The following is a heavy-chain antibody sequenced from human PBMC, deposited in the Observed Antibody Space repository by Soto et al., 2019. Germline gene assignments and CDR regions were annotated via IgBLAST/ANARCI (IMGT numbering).Heavy chain of an antibody. D-gene: IGHD3-22*01. CDR1: GGTFSSYA. V-gene: IGHV1-69*13. CDR2: IIPIFGTA. Sequence: SVKVSCKASGGTFSSYAISWVRQAPGQGLEWMGGIIPIFGTANYAQKFQGRVTITADESTSTAYMELSSLRSEDTAVYYCAREAAVDMIVVVTIRDVKYYYYYGMDVWGQGTTVTVSS. J-gene: IGHJ6*02. CDR3: AREAAVDMIVVVTIRDVKYYYYYGMDV.